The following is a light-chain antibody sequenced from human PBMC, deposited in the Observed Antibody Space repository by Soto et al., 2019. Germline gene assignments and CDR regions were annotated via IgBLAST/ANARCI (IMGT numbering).Light chain of an antibody. Sequence: EIVMTQSPATLSVSPGERATLSCRASQSVGSNLAWYQQKPGQAPMLLIYGASTRATGIPARFSGSGSGTEFTLTISSLQSEDFAVYYCQQYNNWPPLTFGGGTKVEIK. CDR2: GAS. CDR3: QQYNNWPPLT. J-gene: IGKJ4*01. CDR1: QSVGSN. V-gene: IGKV3-15*01.